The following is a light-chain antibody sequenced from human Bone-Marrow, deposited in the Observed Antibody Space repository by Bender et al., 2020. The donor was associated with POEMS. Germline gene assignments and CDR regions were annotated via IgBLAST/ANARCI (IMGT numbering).Light chain of an antibody. J-gene: IGLJ1*01. CDR1: SSDVETYNL. CDR3: CSYGSPTTYV. CDR2: EGT. Sequence: QSALTQPASVSGSPGQSLTISCTGGSSDVETYNLVSWYQHHPGKAPKLIIYEGTKRPSGISDRFSGSHSGNTASLTISGLQAEDEADYFCCSYGSPTTYVFGTGTRVTVL. V-gene: IGLV2-23*01.